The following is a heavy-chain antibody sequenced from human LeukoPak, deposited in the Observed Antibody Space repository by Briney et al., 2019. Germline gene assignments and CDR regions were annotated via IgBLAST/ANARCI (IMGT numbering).Heavy chain of an antibody. V-gene: IGHV4-38-2*01. CDR2: IYHSGST. D-gene: IGHD3-3*01. CDR3: ASLNYDFWSVDY. Sequence: PSETLSFTCAVSGYSISSGYYWGWIRQPPGKGLEWIGSIYHSGSTYYNPSLKSRVTISVDTSKNQFSLKLSSVTAADTAVYYCASLNYDFWSVDYWGQGTLVTVSS. J-gene: IGHJ4*02. CDR1: GYSISSGYY.